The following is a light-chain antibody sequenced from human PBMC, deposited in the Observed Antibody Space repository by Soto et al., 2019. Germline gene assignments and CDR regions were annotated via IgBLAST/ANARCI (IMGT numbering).Light chain of an antibody. J-gene: IGLJ1*01. CDR2: EVS. CDR3: QSYDSSLSGSDV. V-gene: IGLV2-8*01. CDR1: SSDVGGYNY. Sequence: QSALTQPPSASGSPGQSVTISCTGTSSDVGGYNYVSWYQQHPGKAPKLMIYEVSKRPSGVPDRFSGSKSGTSASLAITGLQAEDEADYYCQSYDSSLSGSDVFGTGTKVTVL.